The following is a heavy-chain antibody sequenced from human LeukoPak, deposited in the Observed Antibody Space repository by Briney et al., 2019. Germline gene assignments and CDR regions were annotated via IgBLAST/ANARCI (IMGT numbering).Heavy chain of an antibody. CDR3: AREQLDSGWSGFDY. V-gene: IGHV3-30*11. CDR1: GFTFSSFA. D-gene: IGHD6-19*01. J-gene: IGHJ4*02. CDR2: VSDDGSRE. Sequence: GRSLRLSCAGSGFTFSSFAMHWVRQAPGKGLEWVAVVSDDGSREHYADFLEGRFTISRDNSKNTVSLQMRSLGPEDTAVYFCAREQLDSGWSGFDYWGQGTLVTVSS.